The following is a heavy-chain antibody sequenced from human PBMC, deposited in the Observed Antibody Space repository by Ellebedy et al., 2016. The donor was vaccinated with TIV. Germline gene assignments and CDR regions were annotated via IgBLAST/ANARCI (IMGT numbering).Heavy chain of an antibody. Sequence: PGGSLRLSCAASGFTFSTYGMHRVRQAPGKGLEWVAVIWYDGSNKYYADSVKGRFTISRDSSKNMLFLQMDSLRAEDTAVYYCARTGMDRSGGFDYWGQGTLVTVSS. CDR1: GFTFSTYG. D-gene: IGHD2-15*01. CDR2: IWYDGSNK. V-gene: IGHV3-33*01. CDR3: ARTGMDRSGGFDY. J-gene: IGHJ4*02.